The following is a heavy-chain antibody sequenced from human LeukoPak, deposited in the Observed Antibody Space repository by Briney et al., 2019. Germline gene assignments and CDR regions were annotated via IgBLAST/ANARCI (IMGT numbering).Heavy chain of an antibody. CDR2: IYHSGST. Sequence: SETLSLTCTVSGYSISSGYYWGWIRQPPGKGLEWIGSIYHSGSTYYNPSLKSRVTISVDTSKNQFSLKLSSVTAADTAVYYCARDKGTSYLSSFDYWGQGTLVTVSS. CDR1: GYSISSGYY. CDR3: ARDKGTSYLSSFDY. V-gene: IGHV4-38-2*02. D-gene: IGHD6-6*01. J-gene: IGHJ4*02.